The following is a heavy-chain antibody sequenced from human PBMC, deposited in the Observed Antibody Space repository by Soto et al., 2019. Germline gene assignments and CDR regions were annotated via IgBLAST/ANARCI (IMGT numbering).Heavy chain of an antibody. D-gene: IGHD3-9*01. CDR3: ARDSSNYDILTGYHNNWFDP. CDR2: IYYSGST. Sequence: SETLSLTCTVSGGSISSYYWSWIRQPPGKGLEWIGYIYYSGSTNYNPSLKSRVTISVDTSKNQFSLKLSSVTAADTAVYYCARDSSNYDILTGYHNNWFDPWGQGTLVTVSS. V-gene: IGHV4-59*01. J-gene: IGHJ5*02. CDR1: GGSISSYY.